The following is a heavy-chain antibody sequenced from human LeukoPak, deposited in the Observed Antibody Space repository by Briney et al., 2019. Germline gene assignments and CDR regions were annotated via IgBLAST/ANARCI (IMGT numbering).Heavy chain of an antibody. V-gene: IGHV4-38-2*02. CDR3: ARERSSSPPDY. CDR1: GYSISSGYY. D-gene: IGHD6-19*01. J-gene: IGHJ4*02. Sequence: SETLSLTCTVSGYSISSGYYWGWIRQPPGKGLEWIGSIYHSGSTYYNPSLKSRVTISVDTSKNQFSLKLSSVTAADTAVYYCARERSSSPPDYWGQGTLVTVSS. CDR2: IYHSGST.